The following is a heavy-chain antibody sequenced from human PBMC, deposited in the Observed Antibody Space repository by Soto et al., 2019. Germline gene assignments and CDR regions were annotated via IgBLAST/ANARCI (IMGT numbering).Heavy chain of an antibody. CDR2: ISYSGTT. V-gene: IGHV4-30-4*01. CDR1: GDSISSINNY. D-gene: IGHD1-1*01. J-gene: IGHJ5*02. Sequence: SETLSLTCTVSGDSISSINNYWSWIRQPPGEGLEWIGFISYSGTTSYSPSLKSRVAISLDTSKNQFSLSLNFVTAADTATYYCAPNWNAWFDPWGQGTLVTVSS. CDR3: APNWNAWFDP.